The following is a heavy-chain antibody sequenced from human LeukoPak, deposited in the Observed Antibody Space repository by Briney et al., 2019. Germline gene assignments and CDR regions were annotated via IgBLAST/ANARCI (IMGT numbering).Heavy chain of an antibody. J-gene: IGHJ4*02. D-gene: IGHD1-26*01. CDR2: IYPGDSDA. CDR3: ARRRDLYSGSYYPFDY. V-gene: IGHV5-51*01. Sequence: GESLEISCKGSGYSFTSYWIGWVRQMPGKGLKWMGIIYPGDSDARYSPSFQGQVTISADKSISTAYLQWSSLKAPDTAMYYCARRRDLYSGSYYPFDYWGQGTLVTVSS. CDR1: GYSFTSYW.